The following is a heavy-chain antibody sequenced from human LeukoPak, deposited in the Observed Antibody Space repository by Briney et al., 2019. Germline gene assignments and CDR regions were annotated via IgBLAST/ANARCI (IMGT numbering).Heavy chain of an antibody. CDR2: IIPIFGTA. J-gene: IGHJ6*03. Sequence: GASVKVSCKASGGTFSSYAISWVRQAPGQGLEWMGGIIPIFGTANYAQKFQGRVTITADKSTSTAYMELSSLRSEDTAVYYCARDRPTTDTYYYYMDVWGKGTTVTVSS. V-gene: IGHV1-69*06. CDR1: GGTFSSYA. CDR3: ARDRPTTDTYYYYMDV. D-gene: IGHD1-26*01.